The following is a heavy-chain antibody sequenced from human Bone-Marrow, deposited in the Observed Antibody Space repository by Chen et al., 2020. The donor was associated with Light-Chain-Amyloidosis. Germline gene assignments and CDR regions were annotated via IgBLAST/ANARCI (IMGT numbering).Heavy chain of an antibody. CDR1: GYTFTDFY. CDR2: INPDGGST. CDR3: ARGRRTVTTQYFDY. Sequence: QVQMVQSGAEVKEPGASIKVSCKTSGYTFTDFYIHWVRQAPGQGREWMGIINPDGGSTSYAQKFQGRVTMTRDTSATSVYMELSSLRSDDTAVYYCARGRRTVTTQYFDYWGQGTLVTVSS. J-gene: IGHJ4*02. V-gene: IGHV1-46*01. D-gene: IGHD4-17*01.